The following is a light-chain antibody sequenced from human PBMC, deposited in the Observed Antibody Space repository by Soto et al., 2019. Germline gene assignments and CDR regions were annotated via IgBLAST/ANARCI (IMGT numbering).Light chain of an antibody. CDR1: TSNIGSST. Sequence: QSALTQPPSASGTPGQRVTISCSGSTSNIGSSTVNWYQHLPGSAPKLLICSNNQRPSGVPDRFSGSKSGTSASLAVSGLRPEDEGDYYCAAWDDSLNGLLFGGGTKVTVL. V-gene: IGLV1-44*01. CDR2: SNN. CDR3: AAWDDSLNGLL. J-gene: IGLJ3*02.